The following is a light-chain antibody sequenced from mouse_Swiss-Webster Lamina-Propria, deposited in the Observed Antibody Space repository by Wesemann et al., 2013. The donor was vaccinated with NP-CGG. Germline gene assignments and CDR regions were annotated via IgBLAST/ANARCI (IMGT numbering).Light chain of an antibody. J-gene: IGKJ1*01. CDR1: QNVGTN. CDR2: SAS. CDR3: QQHYSTPWT. Sequence: DIVMTQSQKFMSTSVGDRVSVTCKASQNVGTNVAWYQQKPGQSPKALIYSASYRYSGVPDRFTGSGSVTDFTLTISSVQAEDVAVYFCQQHYSTPWTFGGGTKLEIK. V-gene: IGKV6-15*01.